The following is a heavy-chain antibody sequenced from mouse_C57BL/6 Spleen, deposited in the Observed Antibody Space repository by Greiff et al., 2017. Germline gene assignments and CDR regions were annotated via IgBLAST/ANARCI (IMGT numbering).Heavy chain of an antibody. V-gene: IGHV3-8*01. Sequence: VQLKESGPGLAKPSQTLSLTCSVTGYSITSDYWNWLRKFPGNKLEYMGYISYSGSTYYNPSLKSRISITRDTSKNQYYLQLNSVTTEDTATYYCARRHYYAMDYWGQGTSVTVSS. CDR3: ARRHYYAMDY. J-gene: IGHJ4*01. CDR2: ISYSGST. CDR1: GYSITSDY.